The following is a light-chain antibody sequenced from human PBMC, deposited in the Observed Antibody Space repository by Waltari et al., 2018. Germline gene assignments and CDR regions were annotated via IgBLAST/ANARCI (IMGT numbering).Light chain of an antibody. CDR3: QQGNSFPYT. CDR2: AAS. Sequence: DIQMTQSPSSFSASVGDRVTITCRASQDIGSWLAWYQQKPGKAPKLLIYAASRLESGVPPRFSGSGSGTDFILAISSLQPEDCGTFYCQQGNSFPYTFGQGTKLEI. CDR1: QDIGSW. V-gene: IGKV1-12*01. J-gene: IGKJ2*01.